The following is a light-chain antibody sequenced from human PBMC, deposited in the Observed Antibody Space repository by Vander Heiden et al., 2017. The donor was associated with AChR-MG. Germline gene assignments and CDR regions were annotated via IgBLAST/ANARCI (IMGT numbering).Light chain of an antibody. Sequence: FELTQPPSVSVSPGQTARITCSGDVLPKQYAYWYQQKPGQAPVLVIYKDTERPSGIPDRFSGSSSGTKVTLTISGVQAEDEADYYCQSADASGPYWVFGGGTKLTVL. J-gene: IGLJ3*02. CDR3: QSADASGPYWV. V-gene: IGLV3-25*03. CDR1: VLPKQY. CDR2: KDT.